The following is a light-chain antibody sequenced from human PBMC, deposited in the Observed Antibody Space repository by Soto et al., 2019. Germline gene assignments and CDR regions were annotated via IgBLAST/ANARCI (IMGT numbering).Light chain of an antibody. Sequence: DIQMTQSPSSLSASVGDRVTITCRASQSISSYLNWYQQKPGKAPKLLIYAASSLQSGVPSRFSGSGSGTDFTLTISSLQPEDFATYYCHLSYSTPQRTFGGGTKVDIK. V-gene: IGKV1-39*01. CDR2: AAS. CDR1: QSISSY. J-gene: IGKJ4*01. CDR3: HLSYSTPQRT.